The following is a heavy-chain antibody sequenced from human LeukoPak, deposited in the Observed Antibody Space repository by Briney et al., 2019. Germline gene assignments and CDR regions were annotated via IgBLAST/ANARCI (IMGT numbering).Heavy chain of an antibody. V-gene: IGHV3-30*18. CDR2: ISYNGDNK. CDR3: AKTRPLDSSSWSHGDY. J-gene: IGHJ4*02. D-gene: IGHD6-13*01. CDR1: GFSFSTYG. Sequence: GGSLRLSCVASGFSFSTYGLHWVRQAPGKGLEWVAVISYNGDNKHYAESVKGRFTISRDNSKNTLYLQMNSLRAEDTAVYYCAKTRPLDSSSWSHGDYWGQGTLVTVSS.